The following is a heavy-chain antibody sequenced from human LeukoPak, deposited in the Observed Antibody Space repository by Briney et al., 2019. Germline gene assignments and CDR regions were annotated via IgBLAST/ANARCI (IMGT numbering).Heavy chain of an antibody. V-gene: IGHV1-69*13. CDR1: GGTFSSYA. D-gene: IGHD2-2*01. J-gene: IGHJ4*02. CDR2: IIPIFGTA. Sequence: PVKVSCKASGGTFSSYAISWVRQAPGQGLEWMGGIIPIFGTANYAQKFQGRVTITADESTSTAYMELSSLRSEDTAVYYCARGGCSSTSCYVGIDYWGQGTLVTVSS. CDR3: ARGGCSSTSCYVGIDY.